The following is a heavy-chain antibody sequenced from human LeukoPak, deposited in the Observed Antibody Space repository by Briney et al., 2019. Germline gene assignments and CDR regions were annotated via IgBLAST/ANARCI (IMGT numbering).Heavy chain of an antibody. D-gene: IGHD6-13*01. V-gene: IGHV4-39*07. Sequence: SETLSLTCTVFGGSISSSSYYWGWIRQPPGKGLEWIGSIYYSGSTYYNPSLKSRVTISVDTSKNQFSLKLSSVTAADTAVYYCARVPGAQDSSWYRGAFDIWGQGTMVTVSS. CDR2: IYYSGST. CDR1: GGSISSSSYY. J-gene: IGHJ3*02. CDR3: ARVPGAQDSSWYRGAFDI.